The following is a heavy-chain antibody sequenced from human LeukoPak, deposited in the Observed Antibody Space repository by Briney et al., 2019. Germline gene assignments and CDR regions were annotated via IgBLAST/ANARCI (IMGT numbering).Heavy chain of an antibody. J-gene: IGHJ4*02. V-gene: IGHV4-59*08. CDR3: ARYGGSGWVIDN. CDR1: GGSISNYY. D-gene: IGHD6-19*01. Sequence: SETLSLTCTVSGGSISNYYWTWIRQPPGKGLEWIGYIYYTGATSYNPSLKSRVTISVDTSKNQFSLRLTSVTAADTAVYYCARYGGSGWVIDNWAQGTLVTVSS. CDR2: IYYTGAT.